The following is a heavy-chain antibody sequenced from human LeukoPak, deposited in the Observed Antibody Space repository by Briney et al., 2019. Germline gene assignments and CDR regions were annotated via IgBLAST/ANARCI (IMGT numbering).Heavy chain of an antibody. Sequence: SETLSLTCTVSGGSISSSSYYWGWIRQPPGKGLEWIGSIYYSGSTYYNPSLKSRVTISVDTSKNQFSLKLSSVTAADTAVYYCARGTAYYYGSGSYYPPDYWGQGTLVTVSS. V-gene: IGHV4-39*07. CDR2: IYYSGST. CDR1: GGSISSSSYY. CDR3: ARGTAYYYGSGSYYPPDY. J-gene: IGHJ4*02. D-gene: IGHD3-10*01.